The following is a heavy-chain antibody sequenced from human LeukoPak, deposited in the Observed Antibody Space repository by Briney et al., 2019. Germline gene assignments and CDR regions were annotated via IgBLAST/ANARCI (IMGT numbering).Heavy chain of an antibody. CDR2: ISGSSSYA. J-gene: IGHJ3*02. CDR1: GFTFSDYY. Sequence: GGSLRLSCAASGFTFSDYYMCWIRQAPGKGLEWVSYISGSSSYANYADSVKGRFTISRDNAKNSLYLQMSSLRAEDTAVYYCARKRTYYYDSSGYRDAFDIWGQGTMVTVSS. D-gene: IGHD3-22*01. V-gene: IGHV3-11*03. CDR3: ARKRTYYYDSSGYRDAFDI.